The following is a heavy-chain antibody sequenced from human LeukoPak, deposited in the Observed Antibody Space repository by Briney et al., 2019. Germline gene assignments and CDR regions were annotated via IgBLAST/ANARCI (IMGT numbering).Heavy chain of an antibody. CDR2: INWNGGST. Sequence: PGGSLRLSCAASGFTFDDYGMSWVRQAPGKGLEWVSGINWNGGSTGYADSVKGRFTISRDNAKNSLYLQMNSLRAEDTALYYCARVAPIAVAGSGVTGSAEVGPIDYWGQGTLVTVSS. CDR1: GFTFDDYG. CDR3: ARVAPIAVAGSGVTGSAEVGPIDY. V-gene: IGHV3-20*04. D-gene: IGHD6-19*01. J-gene: IGHJ4*02.